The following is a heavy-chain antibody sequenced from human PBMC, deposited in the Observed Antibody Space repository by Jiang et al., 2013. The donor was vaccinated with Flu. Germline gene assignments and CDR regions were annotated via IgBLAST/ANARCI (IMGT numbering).Heavy chain of an antibody. V-gene: IGHV3-11*03. CDR3: ARTAPRNYYYGMDV. J-gene: IGHJ6*02. CDR1: GFTFNDYY. CDR2: ISSSSNT. D-gene: IGHD2-21*02. Sequence: VQLLESGGGVVKPGGSLRLSCAASGFTFNDYYMSWIRQAPGKGLDWVSFISSSSNTKYADSVKGRFTISRDNAKNSLYLQMNSLRDEDTAVYYCARTAPRNYYYGMDVWGTRDHGHRLL.